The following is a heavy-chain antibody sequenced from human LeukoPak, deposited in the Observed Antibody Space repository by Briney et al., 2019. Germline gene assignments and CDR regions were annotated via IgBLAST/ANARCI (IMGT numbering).Heavy chain of an antibody. CDR3: ARVGGYYGSETN. J-gene: IGHJ4*02. CDR1: GGSFSGYY. V-gene: IGHV4-34*01. CDR2: INHSGST. D-gene: IGHD3-10*01. Sequence: PSETLSLTCAVYGGSFSGYYWSWIRQPPGKGLEWIGEINHSGSTNYNPSLKSRVTISVDTSKNQFSLKLSSVTAADTAVYYCARVGGYYGSETNWGQGTLVTVSS.